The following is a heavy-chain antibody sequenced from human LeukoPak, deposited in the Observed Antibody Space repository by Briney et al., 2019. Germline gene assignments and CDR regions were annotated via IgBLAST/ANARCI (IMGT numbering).Heavy chain of an antibody. V-gene: IGHV3-20*04. CDR2: INWNGGST. CDR3: AREILYYYDSSGRGAFDI. D-gene: IGHD3-22*01. CDR1: GFTFDDYG. J-gene: IGHJ3*02. Sequence: GGSLRLSCAASGFTFDDYGMSWVRQGPGKGLKWVSGINWNGGSTGYADSVKGRFTISRDNAKNSLYLQMNSLRAEDTALYYCAREILYYYDSSGRGAFDIWGQGTMVTVSS.